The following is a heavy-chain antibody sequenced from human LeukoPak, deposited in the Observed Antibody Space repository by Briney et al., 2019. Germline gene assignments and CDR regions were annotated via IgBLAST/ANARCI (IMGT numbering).Heavy chain of an antibody. CDR2: IYTSGST. CDR3: ARSSGITMIVVVPHFDY. D-gene: IGHD3-22*01. J-gene: IGHJ4*02. V-gene: IGHV4-61*02. Sequence: SSETLSLTCTVSGGSISSGSYYWSWIRQPAGKGLEWIGRIYTSGSTNYNPSLKSRVTISVDTSKNQFSLKLSSVTAADTAVYYCARSSGITMIVVVPHFDYWGQGTLVTVSS. CDR1: GGSISSGSYY.